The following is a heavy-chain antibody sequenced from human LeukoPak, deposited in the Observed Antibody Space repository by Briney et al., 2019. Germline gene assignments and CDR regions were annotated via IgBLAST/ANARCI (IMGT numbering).Heavy chain of an antibody. Sequence: GGSLRLSCAASGFTFSNYAMSWVRQAPGKGLEWVSAISGSGGRTYYADSVKGRFTISRDNSKNTLYLQMNSLRAEDTAVYYCAKDRRITVIRGVIRRDWFDPWGQGTLVTVSS. CDR1: GFTFSNYA. CDR3: AKDRRITVIRGVIRRDWFDP. D-gene: IGHD3-10*01. CDR2: ISGSGGRT. V-gene: IGHV3-23*01. J-gene: IGHJ5*02.